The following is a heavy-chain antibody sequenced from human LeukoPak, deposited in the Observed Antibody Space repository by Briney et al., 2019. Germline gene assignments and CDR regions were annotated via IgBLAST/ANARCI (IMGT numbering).Heavy chain of an antibody. CDR2: IYYSGST. Sequence: SEALSLTCTVSGGSISSSSYYWGWIRQPPGKGLEWIGSIYYSGSTYYNPSLKSRVTISVDTSKNQFSLKLSSVTAADTAVYYCATIPWWAAADRSFSDYWGQGTLVTVSS. D-gene: IGHD6-13*01. CDR3: ATIPWWAAADRSFSDY. J-gene: IGHJ4*02. CDR1: GGSISSSSYY. V-gene: IGHV4-39*01.